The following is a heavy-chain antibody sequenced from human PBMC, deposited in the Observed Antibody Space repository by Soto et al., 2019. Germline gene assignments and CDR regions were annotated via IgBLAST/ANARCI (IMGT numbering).Heavy chain of an antibody. CDR1: GFTFSSYA. J-gene: IGHJ4*02. D-gene: IGHD6-13*01. Sequence: GGALRLSCAASGFTFSSYAMSWVRQAPGKGLEWVSAISGSGGSTYYADSVKGRFTISRDNSKNTLYLQMNSLRAEDTAVYYCAKENGYSSSWFEFDYWGQGTLVTVSS. CDR3: AKENGYSSSWFEFDY. CDR2: ISGSGGST. V-gene: IGHV3-23*01.